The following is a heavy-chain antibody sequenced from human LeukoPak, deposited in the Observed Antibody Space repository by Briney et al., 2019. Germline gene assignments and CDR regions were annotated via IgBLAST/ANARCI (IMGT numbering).Heavy chain of an antibody. CDR3: ARGGSGSYVNIDY. CDR2: IIPIFGTA. D-gene: IGHD1-26*01. J-gene: IGHJ4*02. Sequence: SVKVSCKASGGTFSSYAISWVRQAPGQGLEWMGGIIPIFGTANYALKFQGRVTITADESTSTAYMELSSLRSEDTAVYYCARGGSGSYVNIDYWGQGTLVTVSS. V-gene: IGHV1-69*13. CDR1: GGTFSSYA.